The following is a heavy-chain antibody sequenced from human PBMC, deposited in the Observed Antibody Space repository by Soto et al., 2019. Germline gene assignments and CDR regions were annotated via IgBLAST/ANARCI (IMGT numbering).Heavy chain of an antibody. J-gene: IGHJ5*02. CDR2: ISGSGGST. CDR3: AKGSGYCTNGVCRTWILKLQGNWFGP. Sequence: PGGTLRLSCVAPGVAFSSNDMRWVRQAPGKALEWVSAISGSGGSTYYADSVKGRCTISRDNSKSTLYLQMNSLRAEDTPVYYCAKGSGYCTNGVCRTWILKLQGNWFGPWGQGTLGTLSS. V-gene: IGHV3-23*01. CDR1: GVAFSSND. D-gene: IGHD2-8*01.